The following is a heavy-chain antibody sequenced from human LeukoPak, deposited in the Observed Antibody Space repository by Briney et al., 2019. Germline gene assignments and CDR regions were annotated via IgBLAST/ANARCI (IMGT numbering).Heavy chain of an antibody. CDR2: ISSSSSSTI. Sequence: PSGGSLRLSCAASGFTFSSYSMNWVRQAPGKGLEWVSYISSSSSSTIYYADSVKGRFTISRDNAKTSLYLQMNSLKAEDTAVYYCATDPLDYYDSSGYYDYWGQGTLVTVSS. CDR3: ATDPLDYYDSSGYYDY. J-gene: IGHJ4*02. D-gene: IGHD3-22*01. CDR1: GFTFSSYS. V-gene: IGHV3-48*01.